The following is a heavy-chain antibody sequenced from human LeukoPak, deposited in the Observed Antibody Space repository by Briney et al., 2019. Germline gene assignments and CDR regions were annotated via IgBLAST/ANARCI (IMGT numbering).Heavy chain of an antibody. CDR1: GYTFTGYY. CDR2: INPNSGGT. Sequence: ASVKVSCKASGYTFTGYYMHWVRQAPGQGLEWMGWINPNSGGTNYAQKFQDWVTMTRDTSISTAYMELSRLRSVDTAVYYCARGGSGVGSTRFNSYYYYYGMDVWGQGTTVTVSS. CDR3: ARGGSGVGSTRFNSYYYYYGMDV. D-gene: IGHD2-2*01. J-gene: IGHJ6*02. V-gene: IGHV1-2*04.